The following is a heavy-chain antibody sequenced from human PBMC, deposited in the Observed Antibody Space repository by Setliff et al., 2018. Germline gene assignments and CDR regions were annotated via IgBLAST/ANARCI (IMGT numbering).Heavy chain of an antibody. CDR3: ARLIGSCSSSSCSGALDL. D-gene: IGHD2-2*03. CDR2: VYPGDSDT. CDR1: GYSFSRSW. Sequence: GESLKISCQGFGYSFSRSWIVWVRQMPGRGLEWLGIVYPGDSDTRYNPSFQGQVTISVDKSIDTAYLQSSSLKASDSAIYYCARLIGSCSSSSCSGALDLWGQGTMGT. J-gene: IGHJ3*01. V-gene: IGHV5-51*01.